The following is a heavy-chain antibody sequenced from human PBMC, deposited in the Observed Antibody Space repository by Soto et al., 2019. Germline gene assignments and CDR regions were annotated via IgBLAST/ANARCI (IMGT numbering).Heavy chain of an antibody. V-gene: IGHV1-8*01. Sequence: AQVVESGGGLVQPGGSLRLSCVASGFTSGFPFTSYDINWVRQATGQGLEWMGWMNPNSGNTGYAQKFQGRVTMTRNTSISRAYMELSSLRSEDTAVYYCAREESFLEWLRVGYLDYWGQGTLVTVSS. CDR1: GFTSGFPFTSYD. J-gene: IGHJ4*02. D-gene: IGHD3-3*01. CDR3: AREESFLEWLRVGYLDY. CDR2: MNPNSGNT.